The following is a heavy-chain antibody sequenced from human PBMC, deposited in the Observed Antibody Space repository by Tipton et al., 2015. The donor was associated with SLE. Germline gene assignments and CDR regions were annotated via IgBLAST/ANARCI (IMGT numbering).Heavy chain of an antibody. Sequence: TLSLTCTVSGGSISSSSYYWGWIRQPPGKGLEWIGSIYYSGSTNYNPSLKSRVTISVDTSKNQFSLKLSSVTAADTAVYYCARVAGWIEDAFDIWGQGTMVTVSS. V-gene: IGHV4-39*07. CDR1: GGSISSSSYY. CDR3: ARVAGWIEDAFDI. J-gene: IGHJ3*02. CDR2: IYYSGST. D-gene: IGHD2-2*03.